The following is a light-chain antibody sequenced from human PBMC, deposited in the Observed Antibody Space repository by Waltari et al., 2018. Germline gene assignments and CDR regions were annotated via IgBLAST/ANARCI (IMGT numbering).Light chain of an antibody. V-gene: IGLV1-51*02. Sequence: QSVLTQPPSVSAAPGQRVTISCSGGSSNIGNNYVSWYRQFPGTAPKLLIYENTKRPSGIPGRFPCSKSGSSATLDITGLQAGDEADYCCGTWDSSLSGAVFGGGTRLTVL. CDR1: SSNIGNNY. CDR3: GTWDSSLSGAV. CDR2: ENT. J-gene: IGLJ7*01.